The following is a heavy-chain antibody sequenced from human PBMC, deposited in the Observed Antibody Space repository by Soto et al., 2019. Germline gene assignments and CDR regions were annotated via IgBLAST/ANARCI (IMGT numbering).Heavy chain of an antibody. CDR3: AKQLERLGEYYYGMDV. V-gene: IGHV3-30*18. J-gene: IGHJ6*02. CDR1: GFTFSSYG. Sequence: PGGSLRLSCAASGFTFSSYGMHWVRQAPGKGLEWVAVISHDGSNKYYADSVKGRFTISRDNSKNTLYLQMNSLRAEDTAVYYCAKQLERLGEYYYGMDVWGQGTTVTVSS. CDR2: ISHDGSNK. D-gene: IGHD1-1*01.